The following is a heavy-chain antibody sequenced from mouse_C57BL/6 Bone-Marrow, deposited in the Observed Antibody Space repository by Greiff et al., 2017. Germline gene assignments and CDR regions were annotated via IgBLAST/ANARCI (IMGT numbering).Heavy chain of an antibody. CDR1: GYTFTSYG. CDR2: IYPRSGNT. CDR3: ARSPLYYYGSSSWFAY. D-gene: IGHD1-1*01. Sequence: QVQLQQSGAELARPGASVKLSCKASGYTFTSYGISWVKQRTGQGLEWIGEIYPRSGNTYYNEKLKGKATLTADKSSSTAYMELRSLTSEDSAVYFCARSPLYYYGSSSWFAYWGQGTLVTVSA. J-gene: IGHJ3*01. V-gene: IGHV1-81*01.